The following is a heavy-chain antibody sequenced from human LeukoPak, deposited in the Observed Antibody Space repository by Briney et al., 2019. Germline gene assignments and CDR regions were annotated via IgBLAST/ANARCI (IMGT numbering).Heavy chain of an antibody. J-gene: IGHJ4*02. CDR1: GYSFTNYW. Sequence: RGESLRISCKGSGYSFTNYWISWVRQMPGKGLEWMGRIDPADSYTNYSPSFHGHVTISIDKSISTAYLQWSSVKAADTAMYYCARCRNDRSIILDSWGQGTLVTVSS. CDR2: IDPADSYT. D-gene: IGHD1-1*01. CDR3: ARCRNDRSIILDS. V-gene: IGHV5-10-1*01.